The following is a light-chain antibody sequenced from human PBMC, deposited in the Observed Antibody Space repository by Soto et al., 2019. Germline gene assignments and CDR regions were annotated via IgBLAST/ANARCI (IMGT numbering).Light chain of an antibody. CDR1: QSVSSK. V-gene: IGKV3-20*01. Sequence: EIVLTQSPATLSLSAGERATLSCRASQSVSSKLAWYQQKPGQAPRLLIYDTSTRATGIPDRFSGGGSGTDLNLTISRLEPEDFAVYYCQKFSSYPLTFGGGTKVDIK. CDR3: QKFSSYPLT. J-gene: IGKJ4*01. CDR2: DTS.